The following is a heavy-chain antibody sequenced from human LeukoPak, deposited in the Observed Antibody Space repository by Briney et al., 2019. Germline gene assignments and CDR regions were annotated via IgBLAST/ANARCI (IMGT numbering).Heavy chain of an antibody. CDR1: GGTFSSYA. V-gene: IGHV1-69*01. D-gene: IGHD4-23*01. J-gene: IGHJ4*02. Sequence: ASVKVSCKASGGTFSSYAISWVRQAPGQGLEWMGGIIPIFGTANYAQKFQGRVTITADESTSTAYMELSSLRSEDTAVYYCARVGDYGGNPDYWGQGTLVTVSS. CDR3: ARVGDYGGNPDY. CDR2: IIPIFGTA.